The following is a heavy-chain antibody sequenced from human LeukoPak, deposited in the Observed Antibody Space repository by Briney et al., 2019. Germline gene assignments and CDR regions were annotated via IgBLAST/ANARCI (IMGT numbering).Heavy chain of an antibody. J-gene: IGHJ4*02. CDR3: ARASPYDFWSGYSFDY. V-gene: IGHV3-48*01. CDR2: ISSSSSTI. D-gene: IGHD3-3*01. Sequence: GGSLRLSCAASGFTFSSYSMNWVRQAPGKGLEWVSYISSSSSTIYYADSVKGRFTISRDNAKNSLYLQMNSLRAEDTAVYYCARASPYDFWSGYSFDYWGQGTLVTVSS. CDR1: GFTFSSYS.